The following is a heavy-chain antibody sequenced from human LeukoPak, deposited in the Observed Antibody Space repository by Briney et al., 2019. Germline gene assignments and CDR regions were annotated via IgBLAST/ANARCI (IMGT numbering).Heavy chain of an antibody. CDR3: ARGRYDSSGLFDY. D-gene: IGHD3-22*01. CDR1: GFTFSSYA. CDR2: ISSNGGST. Sequence: QPGGSLRLSCAASGFTFSSYAMHWVRQAPGKGLEYVSAISSNGGSTYYANSVKGRFTISRDNSKNTLYLQMGSLRAEDMAVYYCARGRYDSSGLFDYWGQGTLVTVSS. J-gene: IGHJ4*02. V-gene: IGHV3-64*01.